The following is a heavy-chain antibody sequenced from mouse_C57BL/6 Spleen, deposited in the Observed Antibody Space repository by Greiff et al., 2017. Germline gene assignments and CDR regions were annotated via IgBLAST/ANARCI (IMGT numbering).Heavy chain of an antibody. Sequence: QVHVKQSGAELVRPGASVTLSCKASGYTFTDYEMHWVKQTPVHGLEWIGAIDPETGGTAYNQKFKGKAILTADKSSSTAYMELRSLTSEDSAVYYCTRILTTVVARYFDYWGQGTTLTVSS. CDR2: IDPETGGT. D-gene: IGHD1-1*01. CDR1: GYTFTDYE. CDR3: TRILTTVVARYFDY. J-gene: IGHJ2*01. V-gene: IGHV1-15*01.